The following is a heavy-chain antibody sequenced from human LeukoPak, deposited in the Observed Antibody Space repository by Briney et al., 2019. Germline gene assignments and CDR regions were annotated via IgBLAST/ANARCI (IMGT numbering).Heavy chain of an antibody. V-gene: IGHV5-51*01. Sequence: GESLKISCKASGYSFTSYWIGWVRQMPGKGLEWMGIIYPGDSDTRYSPSFQGQVTISADKSISTAYLQWSSLKASDTAMYYCARSNYDFWSGYSERTFDPWGQGTLVTVSS. D-gene: IGHD3-3*01. CDR3: ARSNYDFWSGYSERTFDP. CDR2: IYPGDSDT. CDR1: GYSFTSYW. J-gene: IGHJ5*02.